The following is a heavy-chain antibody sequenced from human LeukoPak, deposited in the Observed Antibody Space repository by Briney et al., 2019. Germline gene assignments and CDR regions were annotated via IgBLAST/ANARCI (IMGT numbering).Heavy chain of an antibody. CDR3: ARGNYDFWSGYQAEYYYYYMDV. CDR1: GGSISSNSYY. V-gene: IGHV4-39*07. J-gene: IGHJ6*03. CDR2: IYYSGST. Sequence: PSETLSLTCTVSGGSISSNSYYWDWIRQPPGKGLEWIGSIYYSGSTYYNPSLKSRVTMSVDTSKNQFSLKLSSVTAADTALYYCARGNYDFWSGYQAEYYYYYMDVWGKGTTVTVSS. D-gene: IGHD3-3*01.